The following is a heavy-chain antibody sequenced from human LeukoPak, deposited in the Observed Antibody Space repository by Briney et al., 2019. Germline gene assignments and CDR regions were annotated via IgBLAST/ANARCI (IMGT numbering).Heavy chain of an antibody. Sequence: SETLSLTCTVSGYSISSGYYWGWIRPPPGKGLEWIGSIYHSGSTYYNPSLKSRVTISVDTSKNQFSLKLSSVTAADTAVYYCARDLNLGYSYGFNYWGQGTLVTVSS. J-gene: IGHJ4*02. V-gene: IGHV4-38-2*02. CDR3: ARDLNLGYSYGFNY. CDR1: GYSISSGYY. CDR2: IYHSGST. D-gene: IGHD5-18*01.